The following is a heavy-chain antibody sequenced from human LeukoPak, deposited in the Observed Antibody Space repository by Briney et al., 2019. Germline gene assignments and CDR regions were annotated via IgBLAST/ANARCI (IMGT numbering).Heavy chain of an antibody. CDR2: INPNSGGT. V-gene: IGHV1-2*02. CDR3: AKGYGSGSYYNPHVFDY. D-gene: IGHD3-10*01. Sequence: ASVKVSCKASGYTFTGYYMHWVRQAPGQGLEWMGWINPNSGGTNYAQKFQGRVTMTRDTSISTAYMELSRLRSDDTAVYYCAKGYGSGSYYNPHVFDYWGQGTLVTVSS. J-gene: IGHJ4*02. CDR1: GYTFTGYY.